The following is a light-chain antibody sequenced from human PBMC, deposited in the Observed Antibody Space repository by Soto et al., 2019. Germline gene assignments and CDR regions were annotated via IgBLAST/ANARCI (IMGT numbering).Light chain of an antibody. V-gene: IGLV1-40*01. CDR1: SSNIGANYD. Sequence: QSVLTQPPSVSGAPGQRVTISCTGSSSNIGANYDVHWYHHLPGTAPKLLIYANTNRPSGVSDRFSGSKSGTSASLAITGLQAEDEGDFYCQSYDGSLNSVTFGGGTKLTVL. J-gene: IGLJ2*01. CDR3: QSYDGSLNSVT. CDR2: ANT.